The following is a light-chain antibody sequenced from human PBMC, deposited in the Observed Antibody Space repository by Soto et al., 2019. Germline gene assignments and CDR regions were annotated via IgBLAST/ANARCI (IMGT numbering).Light chain of an antibody. Sequence: IQMTQSPWSLSASVGERVTMTWRSSRMISSWFAFYQQKPWKAPKLLIYDASTLESGVPSRFSGSRSGTEFTLTISSLQPDDFATYYCQQYNSYSWTFGQGTKVDIK. CDR3: QQYNSYSWT. CDR1: RMISSW. CDR2: DAS. J-gene: IGKJ1*01. V-gene: IGKV1-5*01.